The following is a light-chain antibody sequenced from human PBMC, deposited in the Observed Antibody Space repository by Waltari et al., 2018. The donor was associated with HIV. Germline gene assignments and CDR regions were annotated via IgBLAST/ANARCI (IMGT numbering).Light chain of an antibody. J-gene: IGLJ2*01. Sequence: QSALTQPASVSGSPGQSITISCTGTSSDVGGYNLVSWYQQHPGKAPKLMIYEVSKRPSGVSNRFSGSKSGNTASLTISGLQAEDKADYYCCAYAGSTTYVIFGGGTKLTVL. CDR2: EVS. CDR3: CAYAGSTTYVI. V-gene: IGLV2-23*02. CDR1: SSDVGGYNL.